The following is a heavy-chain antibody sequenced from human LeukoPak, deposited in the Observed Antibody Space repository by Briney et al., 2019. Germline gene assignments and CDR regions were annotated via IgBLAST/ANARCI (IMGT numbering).Heavy chain of an antibody. D-gene: IGHD3-16*02. J-gene: IGHJ4*02. CDR1: GGSFSGYY. CDR3: ARGSLNRVITFGGVIVDDY. CDR2: INHSGRA. V-gene: IGHV4-34*01. Sequence: PSETLSLTCAVHGGSFSGYYWSWIRQPPGKGLEWIGEINHSGRANYNPSLKSRVTMSVDTSNNQFSLSLSSVTAADTAVYYCARGSLNRVITFGGVIVDDYWGQGTLVSVST.